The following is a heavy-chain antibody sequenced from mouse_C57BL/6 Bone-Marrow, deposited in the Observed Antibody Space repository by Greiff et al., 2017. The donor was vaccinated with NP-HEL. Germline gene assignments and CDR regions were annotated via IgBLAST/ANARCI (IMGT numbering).Heavy chain of an antibody. J-gene: IGHJ4*01. V-gene: IGHV5-4*03. D-gene: IGHD1-1*01. CDR1: GFTFSSYA. CDR2: ISDGGSYT. Sequence: EVMLVESGGGLVKPGGSLKLSCAASGFTFSSYAMSWVRQTPEKRLEWVATISDGGSYTYYPDNVKGRFTISRDNAKNNLYLQMSHLKSEDTAMYYCARPYGSRYYYAMDYWGQGTSVTVSS. CDR3: ARPYGSRYYYAMDY.